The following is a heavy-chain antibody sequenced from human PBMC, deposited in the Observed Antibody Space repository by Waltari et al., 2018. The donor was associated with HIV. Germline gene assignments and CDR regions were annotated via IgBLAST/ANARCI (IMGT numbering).Heavy chain of an antibody. CDR3: ARDLVVLRYFDWLSTYFDY. V-gene: IGHV3-74*01. Sequence: EVQLVESGGGLVQPGGSLRRSCAASGVTFSSYWMHWVRQAPGKGLVWVSRIKSDGTITTYADSVKGRFTISRDNAKNTLFLQMNSLRAEDTAIYYCARDLVVLRYFDWLSTYFDYWGQGTLVTVSS. D-gene: IGHD3-9*01. CDR1: GVTFSSYW. CDR2: IKSDGTIT. J-gene: IGHJ4*02.